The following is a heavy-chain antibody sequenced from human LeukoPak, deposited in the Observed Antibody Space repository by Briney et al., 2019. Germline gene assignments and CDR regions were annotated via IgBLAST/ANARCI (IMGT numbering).Heavy chain of an antibody. CDR2: INHSGST. CDR3: ASDYGGLDY. D-gene: IGHD4-23*01. V-gene: IGHV4-34*01. CDR1: GGSFSGYY. Sequence: SETLSLTCAVYGGSFSGYYWSWIRQPPGKGLEWIGEINHSGSTNYNPSLKSRVTISVDTSKNQFSLKLSSVTAADTAVYYCASDYGGLDYWGQGALVTVSS. J-gene: IGHJ4*02.